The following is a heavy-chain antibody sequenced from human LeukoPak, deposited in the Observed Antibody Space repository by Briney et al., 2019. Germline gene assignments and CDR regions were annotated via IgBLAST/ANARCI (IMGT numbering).Heavy chain of an antibody. D-gene: IGHD3-16*01. CDR3: ARGGGLDV. V-gene: IGHV3-7*03. J-gene: IGHJ6*02. CDR1: GFTFSSYW. CDR2: INHNGNVN. Sequence: GGSLRLSCAASGFTFSSYWMNWARQAPGKGLEWVASINHNGNVNYYVDSVKGRFSISRDNAKNSLYLQMSNLRAEDTAVYFCARGGGLDVWGQGATVTVSS.